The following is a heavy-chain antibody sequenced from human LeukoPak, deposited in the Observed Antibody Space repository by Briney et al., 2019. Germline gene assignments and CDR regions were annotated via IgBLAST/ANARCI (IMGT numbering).Heavy chain of an antibody. J-gene: IGHJ4*02. V-gene: IGHV4-59*01. CDR2: IYYSGST. CDR1: GGSISSYY. D-gene: IGHD5-18*01. Sequence: PSETLSLTCTVSGGSISSYYWSWIRQPPGKGLEWIGYIYYSGSTNYNPSLKSRVTISVDTSKNQFSLKLSSVTAADTAVYYCARDRGYSYDLDFWGQGTLVTVSS. CDR3: ARDRGYSYDLDF.